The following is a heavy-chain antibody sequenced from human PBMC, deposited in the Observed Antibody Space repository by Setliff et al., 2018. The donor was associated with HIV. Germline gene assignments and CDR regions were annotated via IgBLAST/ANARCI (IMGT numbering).Heavy chain of an antibody. Sequence: SVKVSCKASGGTSSTHAINWVRQAPGQGLEWMGQIISILDITSYTQKLQGRVSITADKSTSTFYMELSDLTSADTAVYYCAGPRGDEAFDVWGQGTRVTVSS. CDR2: IISILDIT. V-gene: IGHV1-69*10. J-gene: IGHJ3*01. CDR3: AGPRGDEAFDV. D-gene: IGHD3-10*01. CDR1: GGTSSTHA.